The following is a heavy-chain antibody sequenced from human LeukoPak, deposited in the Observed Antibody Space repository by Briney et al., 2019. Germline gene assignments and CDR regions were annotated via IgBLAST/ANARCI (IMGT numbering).Heavy chain of an antibody. CDR2: IYYSGST. CDR3: ASFSLVGSGSYLYNDAFDI. V-gene: IGHV4-39*07. CDR1: GGSISSSSYY. Sequence: SETLSLTCTVSGGSISSSSYYWGWIRQPPGKGLEWIGSIYYSGSTYYNPSLKSRVTISVDTSKNQFSLKLSSVTAADTAVYYCASFSLVGSGSYLYNDAFDIWGQGTMVTVSS. J-gene: IGHJ3*02. D-gene: IGHD3-10*01.